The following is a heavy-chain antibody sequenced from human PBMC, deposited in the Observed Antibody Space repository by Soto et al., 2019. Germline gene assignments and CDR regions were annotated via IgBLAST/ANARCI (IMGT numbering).Heavy chain of an antibody. Sequence: EVQLVESGGGLVQPGGSLRLSCAASGFTFSSYWMSWVRQAPGKGLEWVANIKQDGTEKYYVDSVKGRFTISRDNAKNSLYLQMNSLRAEDTAVYYCARDGGFCSGFTCYRGFLDYWGQGTLVTVSS. D-gene: IGHD2-15*01. CDR2: IKQDGTEK. J-gene: IGHJ4*02. CDR3: ARDGGFCSGFTCYRGFLDY. CDR1: GFTFSSYW. V-gene: IGHV3-7*04.